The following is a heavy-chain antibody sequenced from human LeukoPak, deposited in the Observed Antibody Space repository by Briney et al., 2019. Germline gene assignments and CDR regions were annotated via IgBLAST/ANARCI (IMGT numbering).Heavy chain of an antibody. CDR2: IYHSGST. D-gene: IGHD2-2*01. CDR3: ARDHWIVVVPAAVLGSYWYFDL. CDR1: GGSLSSSNW. J-gene: IGHJ2*01. V-gene: IGHV4-4*02. Sequence: SGTLSLTCAVSGGSLSSSNWWSWVRQPPGKGVEWIGEIYHSGSTNYNPSLKSRVTISVDKSKNQFSLKLSSVTAADTAVYYCARDHWIVVVPAAVLGSYWYFDLWGRGTLVTVSS.